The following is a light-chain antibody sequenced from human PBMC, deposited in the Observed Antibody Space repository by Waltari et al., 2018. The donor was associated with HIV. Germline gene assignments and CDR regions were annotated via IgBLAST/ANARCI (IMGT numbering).Light chain of an antibody. CDR1: QNVDRD. CDR3: QHYHKDPPMYT. Sequence: EIVLTQSPATLSVSPGDKATLSCRASQNVDRDLAWYQQRPGQAHRLLMFYTHTRVTGIPARFSGTGFGTDFTLTISSLQADDAAIYYCQHYHKDPPMYTFGQGTRLEI. J-gene: IGKJ2*01. V-gene: IGKV3-15*01. CDR2: YTH.